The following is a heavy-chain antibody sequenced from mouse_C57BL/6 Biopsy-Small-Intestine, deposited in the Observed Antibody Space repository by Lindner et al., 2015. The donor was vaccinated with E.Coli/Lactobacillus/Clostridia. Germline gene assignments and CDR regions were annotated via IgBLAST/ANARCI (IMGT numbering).Heavy chain of an antibody. J-gene: IGHJ3*01. CDR3: ARSEGYYPFAY. Sequence: VQLQESGPELVKPGASVKISCKASGYAFSSSWMNWVKQRPGKGLEWIGRIYPGDGDTNYNGKFKGKATLTADKSSSTAYMQLSSLTSEDSAVYFCARSEGYYPFAYWGQGTLVTVSA. CDR1: GYAFSSSW. CDR2: IYPGDGDT. V-gene: IGHV1-82*01. D-gene: IGHD2-3*01.